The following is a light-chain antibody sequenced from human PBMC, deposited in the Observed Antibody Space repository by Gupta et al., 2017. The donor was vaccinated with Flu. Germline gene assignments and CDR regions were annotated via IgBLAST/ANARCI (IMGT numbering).Light chain of an antibody. V-gene: IGKV1-39*01. J-gene: IGKJ2*01. CDR3: QQSDDIPYT. CDR1: QSISSY. Sequence: PSSLSASVGDRVTITCRASQSISSYLNWYQQEPGKAPKLLIYAASTLQSGVPSNFSGSGSGTDFTLTISRLQPEDFATYYCQQSDDIPYTFGQGTKVEIK. CDR2: AAS.